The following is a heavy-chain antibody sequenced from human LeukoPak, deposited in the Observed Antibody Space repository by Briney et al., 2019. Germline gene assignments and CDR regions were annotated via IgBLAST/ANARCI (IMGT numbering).Heavy chain of an antibody. CDR3: AKGGYSSPVSY. V-gene: IGHV3-23*01. CDR2: ISGSGGST. Sequence: GGSLRLSCAASGFTFSSYAMSWVRQAPGKGLEWVSAISGSGGSTYYADSVKGRFTISRDNSKNTLYLQMDSLRAEDTAVYYCAKGGYSSPVSYWGQGTLVTVSS. J-gene: IGHJ4*02. CDR1: GFTFSSYA. D-gene: IGHD6-13*01.